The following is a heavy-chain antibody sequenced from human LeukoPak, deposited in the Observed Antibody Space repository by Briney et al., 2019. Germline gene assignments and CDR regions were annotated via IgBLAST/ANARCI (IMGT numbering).Heavy chain of an antibody. D-gene: IGHD3-22*01. V-gene: IGHV1-69*13. CDR3: AREAHYSDSSGSFDY. CDR1: GGTFSSYA. J-gene: IGHJ4*02. Sequence: SVKVSCKASGGTFSSYAISWVRQAPGQGLEWMGGIIPIFGTANYAQKFQGRVTITADESTSTAYMELSSLRSEDTAVYYCAREAHYSDSSGSFDYWGQGTLVTVSS. CDR2: IIPIFGTA.